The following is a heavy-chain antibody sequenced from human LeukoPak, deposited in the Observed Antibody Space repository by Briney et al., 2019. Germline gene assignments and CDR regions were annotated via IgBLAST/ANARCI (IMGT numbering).Heavy chain of an antibody. J-gene: IGHJ4*02. CDR2: IYYSGST. CDR1: GGSTSSYY. D-gene: IGHD6-13*01. CDR3: ARDPRIAAAGLDY. Sequence: SETLSFNCTVSGGSTSSYYWSWIRQPPGKGLEWIGYIYYSGSTNYNPSLKSRVTISVDTSKNQFSLKLSSVTAADTAVYYCARDPRIAAAGLDYWGQGTLVTVSS. V-gene: IGHV4-59*12.